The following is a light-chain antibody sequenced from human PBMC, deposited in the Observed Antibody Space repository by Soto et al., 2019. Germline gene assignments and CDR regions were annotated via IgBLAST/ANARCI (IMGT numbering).Light chain of an antibody. J-gene: IGLJ2*01. V-gene: IGLV2-8*01. CDR3: SSYAGSNSVL. CDR2: EVS. CDR1: SGDIGGYNY. Sequence: QSALTQPPSASGSPGQSVTISCTGTSGDIGGYNYVSWYQQYPGRAPKLMIYEVSKRPSGVPDRFSGSKSGNTASLTVSGLQAEDEADYYCSSYAGSNSVLFGGGTKLTVL.